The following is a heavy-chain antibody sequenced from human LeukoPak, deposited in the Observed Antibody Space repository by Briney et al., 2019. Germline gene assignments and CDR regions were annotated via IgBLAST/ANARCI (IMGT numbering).Heavy chain of an antibody. CDR2: INHSGTT. Sequence: SETLSLTCAVHGGSFRDYHWSWIRQSPGKGLEWIGEINHSGTTNYNSSLLGRVTISADMSKNQFSLRMTSLTAADLALYYCAFTLTWGGVFLGDYWGQGILVTVSS. D-gene: IGHD3-16*01. V-gene: IGHV4-34*01. J-gene: IGHJ4*02. CDR3: AFTLTWGGVFLGDY. CDR1: GGSFRDYH.